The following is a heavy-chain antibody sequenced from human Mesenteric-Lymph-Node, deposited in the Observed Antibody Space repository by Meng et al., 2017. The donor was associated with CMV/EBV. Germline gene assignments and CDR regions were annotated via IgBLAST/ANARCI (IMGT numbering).Heavy chain of an antibody. V-gene: IGHV3-30*03. CDR2: ISYDGSNK. CDR3: ASSTFTSIAAAGISGDY. J-gene: IGHJ4*02. D-gene: IGHD6-13*01. Sequence: GGSLRLSCAASGFTFSSYSMNWVRQAPGKGLEWVAVISYDGSNKYYADSVKGRFTISRDNSKNTLYLQMNSLRAEDTAVYYCASSTFTSIAAAGISGDYWGQGTLVTVSS. CDR1: GFTFSSYS.